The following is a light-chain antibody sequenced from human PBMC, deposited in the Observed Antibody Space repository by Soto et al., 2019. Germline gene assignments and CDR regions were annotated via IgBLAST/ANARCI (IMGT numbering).Light chain of an antibody. J-gene: IGKJ4*01. CDR1: QGISSY. V-gene: IGKV1-9*01. CDR2: GAS. Sequence: IQLTQSPSSLSASVGDRVTITCRASQGISSYLAWYQQKPGKAPKLLISGASALQSGVPSRFSGSGSGTDFTLTISSLQPEDFATYYCQQSFSPLTFGGGTPQLTFGGGTKVEIK. CDR3: QQSFSPLTFGGGTPQLT.